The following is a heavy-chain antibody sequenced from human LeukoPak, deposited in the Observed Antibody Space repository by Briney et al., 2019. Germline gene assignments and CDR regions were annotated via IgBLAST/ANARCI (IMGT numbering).Heavy chain of an antibody. Sequence: GGSLRLSCAASGFTFSSYSMNWVRQAPGKGLEWVSSISSSSSYIYYADSVKGRFTISRDNAKNSLYLQMNSLRAEDTAVYYCARRAGAYSHPYDYWGQGTLVTVSS. CDR2: ISSSSSYI. CDR1: GFTFSSYS. D-gene: IGHD4/OR15-4a*01. V-gene: IGHV3-21*04. CDR3: ARRAGAYSHPYDY. J-gene: IGHJ4*02.